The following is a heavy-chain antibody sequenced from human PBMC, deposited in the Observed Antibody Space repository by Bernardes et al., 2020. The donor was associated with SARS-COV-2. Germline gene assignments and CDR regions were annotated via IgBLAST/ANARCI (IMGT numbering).Heavy chain of an antibody. J-gene: IGHJ5*02. CDR3: ARGGAVTKFVVSETNWFDP. CDR1: GFTFSSYS. CDR2: ISSSSSYI. D-gene: IGHD3-16*01. V-gene: IGHV3-21*01. Sequence: GGSLRLSCAASGFTFSSYSLNWLRQAPGKGLEWVSSISSSSSYIFYADSVKGRFTISRDNAMNSVYLQMNSLRGDDTAVYYCARGGAVTKFVVSETNWFDPWGQGALVTVSS.